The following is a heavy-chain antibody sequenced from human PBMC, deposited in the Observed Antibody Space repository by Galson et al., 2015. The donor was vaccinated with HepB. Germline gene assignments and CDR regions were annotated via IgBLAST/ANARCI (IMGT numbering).Heavy chain of an antibody. Sequence: SVKVSCKASGYTFTSYAMHWVRQAPGQRLEWMGWINAGNGNTKYSQKFQGRVTITRDTSASTAYMELSSLRSEDTAVYYCARTVVVPAVRYYYYGMDVWGQGTTVTVSS. CDR1: GYTFTSYA. D-gene: IGHD2-2*01. CDR2: INAGNGNT. J-gene: IGHJ6*02. CDR3: ARTVVVPAVRYYYYGMDV. V-gene: IGHV1-3*01.